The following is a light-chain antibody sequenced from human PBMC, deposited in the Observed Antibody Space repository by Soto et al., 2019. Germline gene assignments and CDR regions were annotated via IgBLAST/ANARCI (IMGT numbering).Light chain of an antibody. J-gene: IGKJ5*01. CDR1: QSIGNY. Sequence: DFQMKKSPSTVSASERDRVTITCRASQSIGNYLAWYQHKPGKAPKLLIYDASHLESGVPSRFSGSGSGTDFTLTINRVAPEDFAVYYCQQYVSLPITFGQGTRLEIK. V-gene: IGKV1-5*01. CDR3: QQYVSLPIT. CDR2: DAS.